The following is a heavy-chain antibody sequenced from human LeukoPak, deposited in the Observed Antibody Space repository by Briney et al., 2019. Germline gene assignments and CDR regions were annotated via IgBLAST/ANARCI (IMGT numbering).Heavy chain of an antibody. CDR3: ARERTLTSCYDY. CDR2: INPNSGGT. V-gene: IGHV1-2*02. CDR1: GYTFTGYY. J-gene: IGHJ4*02. D-gene: IGHD2-15*01. Sequence: GTSVKVSCKASGYTFTGYYMRWVRQAPGQGLEWMGWINPNSGGTNYAQKFQGRVTMTRDTSISTAYMELSRLRSDDTAVYYSARERTLTSCYDYWGQGTLVTVSS.